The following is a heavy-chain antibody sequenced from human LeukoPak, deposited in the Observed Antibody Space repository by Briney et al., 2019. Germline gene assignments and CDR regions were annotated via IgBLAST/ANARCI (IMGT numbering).Heavy chain of an antibody. CDR2: IYYSGST. Sequence: SETLSLTCTVSGGSITTYYWSWIRQPPGKGLEWIGYIYYSGSTNYNPSLKSRVTISADTSKNQFSLKLSSVTAADTAVYYCARHAQGYQLANWFDPWGQGTLVTVSS. V-gene: IGHV4-59*08. D-gene: IGHD2-2*01. CDR1: GGSITTYY. CDR3: ARHAQGYQLANWFDP. J-gene: IGHJ5*02.